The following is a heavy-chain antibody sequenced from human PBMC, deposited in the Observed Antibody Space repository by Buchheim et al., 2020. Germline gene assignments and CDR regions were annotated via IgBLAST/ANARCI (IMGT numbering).Heavy chain of an antibody. J-gene: IGHJ3*01. V-gene: IGHV4-4*07. Sequence: QVQLQESGPGLVKPSETLSLTCNVSGDSMNNHYWSWIRQPAGRGLEWIGDVYNTGSTRTNPSLASRVSVSIDTSKNQLSLRLSSVTAADTGAYYCAREKTSGYYQHHAFDLWGQGT. CDR1: GDSMNNHY. D-gene: IGHD3-22*01. CDR2: VYNTGST. CDR3: AREKTSGYYQHHAFDL.